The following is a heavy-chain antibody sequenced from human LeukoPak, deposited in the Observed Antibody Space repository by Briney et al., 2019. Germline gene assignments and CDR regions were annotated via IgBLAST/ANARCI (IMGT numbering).Heavy chain of an antibody. J-gene: IGHJ4*02. CDR3: SRGGYCSGGTCYVGDH. CDR1: GFDFSGYA. D-gene: IGHD2-15*01. CDR2: IGFDQTTI. Sequence: PGGSLRLSCEASGFDFSGYAMNWVRQAPGKGLEWLSHIGFDQTTINYADSVKGRFTISRDNAKKSLYLQMNLLRAEDTAIYYCSRGGYCSGGTCYVGDHWGQGSLVIVSS. V-gene: IGHV3-48*01.